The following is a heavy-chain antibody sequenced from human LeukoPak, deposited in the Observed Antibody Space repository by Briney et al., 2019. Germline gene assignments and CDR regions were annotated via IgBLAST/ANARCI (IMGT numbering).Heavy chain of an antibody. CDR1: GFTFSSYA. V-gene: IGHV3-23*01. Sequence: GGSLRLSCAGSGFTFSSYAMSWVRQAPGQGLEWVSVISDSGDYASYADSVRGRFTISRDNSRNTLYLQMISLRPEDTAVYYCAKDTSIGKYCTNGVCSPFDYWGQGTLVTVSS. CDR2: ISDSGDYA. J-gene: IGHJ4*02. D-gene: IGHD2-8*01. CDR3: AKDTSIGKYCTNGVCSPFDY.